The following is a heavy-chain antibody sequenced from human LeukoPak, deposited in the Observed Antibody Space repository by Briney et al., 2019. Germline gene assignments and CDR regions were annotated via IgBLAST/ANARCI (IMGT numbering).Heavy chain of an antibody. CDR2: ISDFGST. CDR3: ARDYIDGYNFPQGTYGMDV. J-gene: IGHJ6*02. D-gene: IGHD5-24*01. CDR1: GGPVSSVS. Sequence: PSETLSLTCFVSGGPVSSVSWSWIRQPPGKGLEWIGYISDFGSTNYNPSLKSRVTISIDTSNNQVSLKLSSVTAADTAVYHCARDYIDGYNFPQGTYGMDVWGQGTTVTVSS. V-gene: IGHV4-59*02.